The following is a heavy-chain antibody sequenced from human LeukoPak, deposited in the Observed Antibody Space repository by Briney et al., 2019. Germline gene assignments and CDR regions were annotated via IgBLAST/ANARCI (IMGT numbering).Heavy chain of an antibody. V-gene: IGHV3-9*01. CDR3: ARGANSHYDFWSGYPTNYFDY. D-gene: IGHD3-3*01. J-gene: IGHJ4*02. CDR2: ISWNSGSI. Sequence: GRSLRLSCAASGFTFDDYAMHWVRQAPGKGLEWVSGISWNSGSIGYADSVKGRFTISRDNAKNSLYLQMNSLRAEDTALYYCARGANSHYDFWSGYPTNYFDYWGQGTLVTVSS. CDR1: GFTFDDYA.